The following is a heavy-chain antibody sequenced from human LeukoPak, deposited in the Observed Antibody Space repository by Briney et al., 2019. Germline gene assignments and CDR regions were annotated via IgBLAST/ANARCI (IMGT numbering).Heavy chain of an antibody. D-gene: IGHD4-23*01. Sequence: ASVKVSCKASGYTFTSYNINWVRQATGQGLEWLGWMNPNSGNTGYAQKFQGRVTMTSDTSIDTAYMELSSLRSEDTAVYYCATELRWKEYWGQGTLVTVSS. J-gene: IGHJ4*02. V-gene: IGHV1-8*01. CDR3: ATELRWKEY. CDR2: MNPNSGNT. CDR1: GYTFTSYN.